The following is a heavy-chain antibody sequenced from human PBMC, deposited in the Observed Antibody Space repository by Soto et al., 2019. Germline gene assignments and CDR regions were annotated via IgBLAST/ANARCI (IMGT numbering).Heavy chain of an antibody. Sequence: GGSLRLSCAASGFIVSDNYMSWVRQAPGKGLEWVLIIFTGGSTFYAVSVKGRFTISRDNSKNTLYLQMNSLRAEDTAMYYCARDSYSTYWGQGALVTVSS. CDR3: ARDSYSTY. V-gene: IGHV3-66*01. CDR2: IFTGGST. D-gene: IGHD6-13*01. CDR1: GFIVSDNY. J-gene: IGHJ4*02.